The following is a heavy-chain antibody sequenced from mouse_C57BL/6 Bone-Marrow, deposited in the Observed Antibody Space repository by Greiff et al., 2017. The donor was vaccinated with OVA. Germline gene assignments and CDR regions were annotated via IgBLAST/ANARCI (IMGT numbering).Heavy chain of an antibody. J-gene: IGHJ3*01. Sequence: QVQLQQPGAELVKPGASVKLSCKASGYTFTSYWMHWVKQRPGQGLEWIGMIHPNSGSTNYNEKFKSKATLTVDKSSSTAYMQLSSLTSEDSAVYYCARLNSISYFAYWGQGTLVTVSA. CDR1: GYTFTSYW. V-gene: IGHV1-64*01. CDR2: IHPNSGST. CDR3: ARLNSISYFAY. D-gene: IGHD1-1*01.